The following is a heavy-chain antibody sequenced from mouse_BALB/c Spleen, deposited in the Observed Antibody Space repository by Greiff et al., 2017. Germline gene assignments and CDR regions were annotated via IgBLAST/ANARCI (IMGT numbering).Heavy chain of an antibody. J-gene: IGHJ2*01. CDR2: INPYNDGT. D-gene: IGHD2-10*01. CDR1: GYTFTSYV. V-gene: IGHV1-14*01. Sequence: EVQLQQSGPELVKPGASVKMSCKASGYTFTSYVMHWVKQKPGQGLEWIGYINPYNDGTKYNEKFKGKATLTSDKSSSTAYMELSSLTSEDSAVYYCARKGTYYGNYDDFDYWGQGTTLTVSS. CDR3: ARKGTYYGNYDDFDY.